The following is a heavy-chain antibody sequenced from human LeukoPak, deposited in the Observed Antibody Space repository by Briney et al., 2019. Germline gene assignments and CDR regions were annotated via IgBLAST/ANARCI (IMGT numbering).Heavy chain of an antibody. CDR1: GGTFSSYV. Sequence: GSSVKVSCKASGGTFSSYVINWVRQAPGQGLEWMGGIIPIFGTANYAQKFQGRVTITADKSTSTAYMELSSLRSEDTAVYYCARGALQPYYYYMDVWGKGTTVTVSS. V-gene: IGHV1-69*06. CDR3: ARGALQPYYYYMDV. D-gene: IGHD4-11*01. J-gene: IGHJ6*03. CDR2: IIPIFGTA.